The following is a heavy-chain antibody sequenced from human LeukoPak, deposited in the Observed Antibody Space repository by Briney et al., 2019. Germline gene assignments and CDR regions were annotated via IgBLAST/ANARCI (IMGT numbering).Heavy chain of an antibody. CDR3: AREGSYYDFWSGYYSNWFDP. CDR1: GGSISSYY. D-gene: IGHD3-3*01. Sequence: SETQSLTCTVSGGSISSYYWSWIRQPPGKGLEWIGYIYYSGSTNYNPSLKSRVTISVDTSKNQFSLKLSSVTAADTAVYYCAREGSYYDFWSGYYSNWFDPWGQGTLVTVSS. CDR2: IYYSGST. V-gene: IGHV4-59*01. J-gene: IGHJ5*02.